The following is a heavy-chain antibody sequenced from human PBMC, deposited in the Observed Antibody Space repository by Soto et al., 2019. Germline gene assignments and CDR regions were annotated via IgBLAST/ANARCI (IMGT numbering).Heavy chain of an antibody. V-gene: IGHV3-30*18. Sequence: GGSLRLSCAASGFTFSSYGMHWVRQAPGKGLEWVAVISYDGSNKYYADSVKGRFTISRDNSKNTLYLQMNSLRAEDTAVYYCAKDQWAGYSSSQREYYYYYGMDVWGQGTTVTVSS. CDR2: ISYDGSNK. J-gene: IGHJ6*02. CDR1: GFTFSSYG. CDR3: AKDQWAGYSSSQREYYYYYGMDV. D-gene: IGHD6-13*01.